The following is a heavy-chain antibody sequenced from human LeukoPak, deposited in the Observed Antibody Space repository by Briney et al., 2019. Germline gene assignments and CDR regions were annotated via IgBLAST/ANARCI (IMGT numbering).Heavy chain of an antibody. D-gene: IGHD3-3*01. V-gene: IGHV5-51*01. Sequence: GESLKISCKGSGYSFTSYWIGWVRQMPGKGLEWMGIIYPGDSDTRYSPSFQGQVTIPADKSISTAYLQWSSLKASDTAMYYCARCSSHYDFWSGYSHDAFDIWGQGTMVTVSS. CDR1: GYSFTSYW. CDR3: ARCSSHYDFWSGYSHDAFDI. CDR2: IYPGDSDT. J-gene: IGHJ3*02.